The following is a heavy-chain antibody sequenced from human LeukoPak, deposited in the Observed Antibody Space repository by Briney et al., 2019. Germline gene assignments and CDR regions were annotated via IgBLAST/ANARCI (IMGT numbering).Heavy chain of an antibody. CDR3: ARDSGWAFDI. V-gene: IGHV3-30-3*01. CDR1: GFTFSSYA. CDR2: ISYDGNNK. J-gene: IGHJ3*02. Sequence: GGSPKLSCAASGFTFSSYAMHWVRQAPGKGLEWVAVISYDGNNKYYADSLKGRFTISRDNSKNTLYLQMNSLRAEDTAVYYCARDSGWAFDIWGQGTMVTVSS. D-gene: IGHD6-25*01.